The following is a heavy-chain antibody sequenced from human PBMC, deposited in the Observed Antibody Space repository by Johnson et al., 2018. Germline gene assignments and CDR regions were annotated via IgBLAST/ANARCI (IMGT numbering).Heavy chain of an antibody. D-gene: IGHD2-2*01. V-gene: IGHV3-23*04. CDR1: GFTFSDYV. Sequence: EVQLVESGGGLAQPGESLRLSCAASGFTFSDYVMAWVRQAPGKGLEWVLGIDNSGGRAFHADSVKGRFTISRDNSKSTLYLQMNSLRAEDPAVYYCAKGGYCSTVSCTYNWDFDLWGRGTLVTVSS. CDR2: IDNSGGRA. CDR3: AKGGYCSTVSCTYNWDFDL. J-gene: IGHJ2*01.